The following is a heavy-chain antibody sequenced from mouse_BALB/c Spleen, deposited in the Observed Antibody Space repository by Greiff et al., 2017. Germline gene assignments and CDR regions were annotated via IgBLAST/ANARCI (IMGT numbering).Heavy chain of an antibody. CDR1: GFSLTSYG. D-gene: IGHD4-1*01. J-gene: IGHJ3*01. CDR3: ARDHGTSWFAY. V-gene: IGHV2-2*01. CDR2: IWSGGST. Sequence: QVQLQQSGPGLVQPSQSLSITCTVSGFSLTSYGVHWVRQSPGKGLEWLGVIWSGGSTDYNAAFISRLSISKDNSKSQVFFKMNSLQTDDTAMYYCARDHGTSWFAYWGQGTLVTVSA.